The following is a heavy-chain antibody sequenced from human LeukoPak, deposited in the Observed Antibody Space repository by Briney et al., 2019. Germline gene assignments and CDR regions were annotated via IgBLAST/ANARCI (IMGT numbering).Heavy chain of an antibody. CDR3: GGSRSFF. D-gene: IGHD6-13*01. J-gene: IGHJ4*02. V-gene: IGHV3-74*01. Sequence: GGSLRLSCAASGFTFSSYWMHWVRQAPGKGLVWVSHINSDGSSTNYADSVKGRFTVSRDNAKNTLYLQMNSLRADDTAVYYCGGSRSFFWGQGTLVTVSS. CDR2: INSDGSST. CDR1: GFTFSSYW.